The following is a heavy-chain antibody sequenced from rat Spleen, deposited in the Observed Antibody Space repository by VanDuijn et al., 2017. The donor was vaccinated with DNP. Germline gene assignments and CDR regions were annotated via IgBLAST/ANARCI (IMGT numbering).Heavy chain of an antibody. Sequence: EVQLVESGGDLVQPGRSLKLSCTASGFTFRNYDMAWVRQAPAKGLEWVASISPNADKTYYRDSVKGRFTVSRDDGKSRLYIQMDSLRSEDTATYSCARRNYGSYGYFDYWGQGVMVTVSS. CDR1: GFTFRNYD. J-gene: IGHJ2*01. CDR2: ISPNADKT. CDR3: ARRNYGSYGYFDY. V-gene: IGHV5-25*01. D-gene: IGHD1-3*01.